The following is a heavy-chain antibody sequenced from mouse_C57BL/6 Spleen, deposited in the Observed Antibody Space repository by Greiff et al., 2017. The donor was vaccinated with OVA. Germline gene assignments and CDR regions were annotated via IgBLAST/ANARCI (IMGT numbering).Heavy chain of an antibody. Sequence: QVQLQQSGAELVKPGASVKISCKASGYAFSSYWMNWVKQRPGKGLEWIGQIYPGDGDTNYNGKFKGKATLTADKSSSTAYMQLSSLTSEDSAVYFCAREDYGSSPGWFAYWGQGTLVTVSA. CDR1: GYAFSSYW. J-gene: IGHJ3*01. CDR3: AREDYGSSPGWFAY. V-gene: IGHV1-80*01. D-gene: IGHD1-1*01. CDR2: IYPGDGDT.